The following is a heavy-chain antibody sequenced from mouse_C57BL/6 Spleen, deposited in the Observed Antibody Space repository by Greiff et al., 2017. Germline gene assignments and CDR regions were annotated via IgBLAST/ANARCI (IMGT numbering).Heavy chain of an antibody. CDR2: IYPGDGDT. V-gene: IGHV1-80*01. J-gene: IGHJ4*01. CDR1: GYAFSSYW. CDR3: ASGETGDLYYAMDY. Sequence: QVQLQQSGAELVKPGASVKISCTASGYAFSSYWMNWVKQRPGKGLEWIGQIYPGDGDTNYNGKFKGKATLTADKSSSTAYMQLSSLTSEDSAVYFCASGETGDLYYAMDYWGQGTSVTVSS. D-gene: IGHD4-1*01.